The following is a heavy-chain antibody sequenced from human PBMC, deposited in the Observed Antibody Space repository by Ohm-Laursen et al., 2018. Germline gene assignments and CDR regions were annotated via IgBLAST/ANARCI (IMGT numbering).Heavy chain of an antibody. D-gene: IGHD2-8*01. CDR1: GYTFTSYD. J-gene: IGHJ6*02. Sequence: ASVKVSCKASGYTFTSYDISWVRQAPGQGLEWMGWISAYNGNTNYAQKLQGRVTMTTDTSTSTAYMELRSLRSDDTAVYYCASGDIVLMVYASLGGLHYGMDVWGQGTTVTVSS. CDR3: ASGDIVLMVYASLGGLHYGMDV. CDR2: ISAYNGNT. V-gene: IGHV1-18*01.